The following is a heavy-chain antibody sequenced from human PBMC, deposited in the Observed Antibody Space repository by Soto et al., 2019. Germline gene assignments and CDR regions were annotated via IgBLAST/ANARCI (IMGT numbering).Heavy chain of an antibody. D-gene: IGHD1-26*01. CDR2: INGDYGNT. J-gene: IGHJ6*02. V-gene: IGHV1-18*01. CDR3: SRGRQGDYYCGMDV. Sequence: QAQLVQSGAEVKKPGASVKVSCKASGYTFYSHSISWVRQAPGQGLEWMGRINGDYGNTQYAQKFRGRVTMTTDTATTTGYMELTILRPDATAVDYYSRGRQGDYYCGMDVWGQGTTVTVSS. CDR1: GYTFYSHS.